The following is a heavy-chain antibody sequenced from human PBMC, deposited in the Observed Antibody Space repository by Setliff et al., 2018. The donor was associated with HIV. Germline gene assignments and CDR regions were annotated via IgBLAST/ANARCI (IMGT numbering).Heavy chain of an antibody. D-gene: IGHD6-19*01. Sequence: SETLSLTCVVSGDSISRSRYYWAWIRQPPGKGLEYIGSIHYNEKTYYNPSLKSRVTISIDTSKNQFSLKLSSVTAADTAVYYCARRRSSGWYHYFDYWGQGTLVTVS. V-gene: IGHV4-39*01. CDR3: ARRRSSGWYHYFDY. CDR1: GDSISRSRYY. CDR2: IHYNEKT. J-gene: IGHJ4*02.